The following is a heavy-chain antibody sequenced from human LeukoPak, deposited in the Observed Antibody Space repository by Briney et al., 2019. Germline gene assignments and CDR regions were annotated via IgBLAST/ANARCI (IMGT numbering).Heavy chain of an antibody. CDR2: IYSGGST. Sequence: PGGSLRLSCAASGFTFSTFAMSWVRQPPGKGLEWVSIIYSGGSTFYADSVKGRFTISRDNSKNTLYLQMNSLRAEDTAVYYCARGGSYLSAFDIWGQGTMVTVSS. D-gene: IGHD1-26*01. V-gene: IGHV3-53*03. CDR1: GFTFSTFA. CDR3: ARGGSYLSAFDI. J-gene: IGHJ3*02.